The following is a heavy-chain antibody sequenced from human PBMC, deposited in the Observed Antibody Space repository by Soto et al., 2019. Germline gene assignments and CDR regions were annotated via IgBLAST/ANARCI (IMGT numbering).Heavy chain of an antibody. D-gene: IGHD6-19*01. J-gene: IGHJ4*02. Sequence: QVQLVQSGAEEKKPGASVKVSCKASGYTFTGYAMHWVRQAPGQRLEWMGWINAGNGNTKYSQKFQGRVTITRDTSASTAYMELSSLRSEDTAVYNCARAVAVAADFDYLGQGTLVTVSS. CDR3: ARAVAVAADFDY. CDR2: INAGNGNT. CDR1: GYTFTGYA. V-gene: IGHV1-3*05.